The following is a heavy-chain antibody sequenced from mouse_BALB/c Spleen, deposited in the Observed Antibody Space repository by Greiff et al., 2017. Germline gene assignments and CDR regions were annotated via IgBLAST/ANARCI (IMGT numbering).Heavy chain of an antibody. J-gene: IGHJ3*01. CDR2: ISSGGSYT. Sequence: DVMLVESGGGLVKPGGSLKLSCAASGFTFSSYAMSWVRQSPEKRLEWVAEISSGGSYTYYPDTVTGRFTISRDNAKNTLYLEMSSLRSEDTAMYYCARKGEGFGLLRPSWFAYWGQGTLVTVSA. V-gene: IGHV5-9-4*01. D-gene: IGHD1-2*01. CDR3: ARKGEGFGLLRPSWFAY. CDR1: GFTFSSYA.